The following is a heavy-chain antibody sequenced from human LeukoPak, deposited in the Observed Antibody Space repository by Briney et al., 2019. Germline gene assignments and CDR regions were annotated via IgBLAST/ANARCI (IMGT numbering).Heavy chain of an antibody. CDR1: GFTCSTYS. J-gene: IGHJ4*02. CDR2: IRSGGENT. D-gene: IGHD2/OR15-2a*01. Sequence: AGEARRLSGAASGFTCSTYSMSWVRQAPGKGLEGVSSIRSGGENTSYEDSVRGRFTISRDHPRGTLSLQMTSLRAEDTAIPFCAILSWDGRGSFYWGQGTLVTVSS. CDR3: AILSWDGRGSFY. V-gene: IGHV3-23*01.